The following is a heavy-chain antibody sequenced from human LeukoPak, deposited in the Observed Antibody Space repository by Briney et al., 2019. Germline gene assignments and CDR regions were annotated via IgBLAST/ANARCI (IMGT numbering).Heavy chain of an antibody. J-gene: IGHJ4*02. CDR2: ISYDGSNK. CDR1: GFTFSSYG. Sequence: GRSLRLSCAASGFTFSSYGMHWVRQAPGKGLEWVAVISYDGSNKYYADSVKGRFTISRDNSKNTLYLQMNSLRAEDTAVYYCARDSDRSSSWYEGGYFDYWGQGTLVTVSS. CDR3: ARDSDRSSSWYEGGYFDY. V-gene: IGHV3-30*03. D-gene: IGHD6-13*01.